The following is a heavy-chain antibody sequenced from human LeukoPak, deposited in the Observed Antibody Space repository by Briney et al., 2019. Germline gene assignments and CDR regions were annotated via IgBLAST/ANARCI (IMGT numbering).Heavy chain of an antibody. V-gene: IGHV4-31*03. Sequence: SETLSLTCSVSGDSISSGGYYWSWIRQHPGKGLEWIGYIYYSGNTHYNPSLKSRVTMSVDTSKNQFSLKLTSVTAADTAVYYCARDAHSGVPSPVNWFDPWGQGTLVTVSS. D-gene: IGHD1-26*01. CDR3: ARDAHSGVPSPVNWFDP. CDR2: IYYSGNT. J-gene: IGHJ5*02. CDR1: GDSISSGGYY.